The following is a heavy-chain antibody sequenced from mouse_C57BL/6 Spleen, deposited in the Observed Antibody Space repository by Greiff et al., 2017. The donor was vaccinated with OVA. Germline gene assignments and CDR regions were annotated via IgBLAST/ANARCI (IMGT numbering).Heavy chain of an antibody. CDR3: ARHEEAPYDYDSAWFAY. CDR2: FYPGSGSI. V-gene: IGHV1-62-2*01. Sequence: VQLQQSGAELVKPGASVKLSCKASGYTFTEYTIHWVKQRSGQGLEWIGWFYPGSGSIKYNEKFKDKATLTADKSSSTVYMELSRLTSEDSAVYFCARHEEAPYDYDSAWFAYWGQGTLVTVSA. J-gene: IGHJ3*01. CDR1: GYTFTEYT. D-gene: IGHD2-4*01.